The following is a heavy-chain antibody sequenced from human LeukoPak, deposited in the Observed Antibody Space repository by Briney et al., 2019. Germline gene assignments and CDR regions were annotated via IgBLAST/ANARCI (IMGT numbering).Heavy chain of an antibody. J-gene: IGHJ4*02. CDR2: ISSSSSYT. CDR1: GFTFSDYY. Sequence: GGSLRLSCAASGFTFSDYYMSWIRQAPGKGLEWVSYISSSSSYTNYADSVKGRFTISRDNAKNSLYLQMNSLRAEDTAVYYCARRGQWPAYFDYWGQGTLVTVSS. CDR3: ARRGQWPAYFDY. V-gene: IGHV3-11*06. D-gene: IGHD6-19*01.